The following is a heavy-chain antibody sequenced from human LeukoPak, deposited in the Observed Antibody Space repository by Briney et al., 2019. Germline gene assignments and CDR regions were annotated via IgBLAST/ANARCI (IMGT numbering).Heavy chain of an antibody. V-gene: IGHV3-48*01. CDR2: ISSSSTI. CDR3: ARVLNDFWSGYPDY. CDR1: GFTFSSYS. D-gene: IGHD3-3*01. Sequence: GGSLRLSCAASGFTFSSYSMNWVRQAPGKGLEWVSYISSSSTIYYADSVKGRFTISRDNAKNSLYLQMNSLRAEDTAVYYCARVLNDFWSGYPDYWGQGTLVTVSS. J-gene: IGHJ4*02.